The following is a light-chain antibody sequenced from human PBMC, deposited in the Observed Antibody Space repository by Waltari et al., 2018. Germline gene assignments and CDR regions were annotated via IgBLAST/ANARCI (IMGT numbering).Light chain of an antibody. V-gene: IGKV3-15*01. CDR1: QPVADN. CDR3: QHYSNWPYT. Sequence: EIVMTQSPATLSVSPGERATLSCRASQPVADNLAWYQPRPGQAPRLLMYGASTRATGIAARFTGSGYGTEFTLTISSLQSEDSAIYYCQHYSNWPYTFGQGTKLQI. J-gene: IGKJ2*01. CDR2: GAS.